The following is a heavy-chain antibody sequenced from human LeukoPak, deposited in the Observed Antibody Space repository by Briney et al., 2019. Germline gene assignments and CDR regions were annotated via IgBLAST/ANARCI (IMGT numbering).Heavy chain of an antibody. J-gene: IGHJ3*02. CDR2: IYYSGST. CDR1: GGSISSYY. Sequence: PSETLSLTCTVSGGSISSYYWSWIRQPPGKGLEWIGYIYYSGSTNYNPSLKSRVTISVDTSKNQFSLKLSSVTAADTAVYYCAREGGYYYDSSGYYSSAFDIWGQGTMVTVSS. D-gene: IGHD3-22*01. V-gene: IGHV4-59*01. CDR3: AREGGYYYDSSGYYSSAFDI.